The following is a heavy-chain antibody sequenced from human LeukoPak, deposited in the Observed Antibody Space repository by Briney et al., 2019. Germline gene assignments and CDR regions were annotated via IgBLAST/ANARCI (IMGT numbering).Heavy chain of an antibody. CDR2: IGAYNGNT. CDR3: ARSAAGPRIDYYYGMDV. J-gene: IGHJ6*02. Sequence: ASVKVSCKASGYTFTSYGICWVRQAPGQGLEWMGWIGAYNGNTNYAQKLQGRVTMTTDTSTSTAYMELRSLRSDDTAVYYCARSAAGPRIDYYYGMDVWGQGTTVTVSS. CDR1: GYTFTSYG. V-gene: IGHV1-18*01. D-gene: IGHD6-13*01.